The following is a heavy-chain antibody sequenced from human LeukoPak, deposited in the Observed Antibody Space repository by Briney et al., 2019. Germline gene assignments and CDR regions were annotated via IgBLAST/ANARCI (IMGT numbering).Heavy chain of an antibody. J-gene: IGHJ4*02. CDR3: ARDPRGSEYSHFDS. CDR2: ITNWNGGST. V-gene: IGHV3-20*04. D-gene: IGHD3-10*01. CDR1: GFTFDDYG. Sequence: GGSLRLSCEASGFTFDDYGMSWVRQSTGKGLEWVSAITNWNGGSTGYADSVKGRFTISRDNAKRSLFLQMNSLRAEDTAVNYCARDPRGSEYSHFDSWGQGTLVTVSS.